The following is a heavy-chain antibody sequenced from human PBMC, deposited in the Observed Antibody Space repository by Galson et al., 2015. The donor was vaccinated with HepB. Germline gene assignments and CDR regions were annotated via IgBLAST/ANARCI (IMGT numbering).Heavy chain of an antibody. V-gene: IGHV3-30-3*01. J-gene: IGHJ4*02. Sequence: SLRLSCAASGFTFSSYAMHWVRQAPGKGLEWVAVISYDGSNKYYADSVKGRFTISRDNSKNTLYLQMNSLRAEDTAVYYCARVIVVVPAAIHGPIDYGGQGTLVTVSS. CDR2: ISYDGSNK. D-gene: IGHD2-2*02. CDR3: ARVIVVVPAAIHGPIDY. CDR1: GFTFSSYA.